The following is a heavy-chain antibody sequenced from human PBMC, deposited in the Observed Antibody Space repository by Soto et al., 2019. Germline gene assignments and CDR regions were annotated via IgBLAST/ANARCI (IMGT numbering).Heavy chain of an antibody. V-gene: IGHV1-69*13. Sequence: GASVKVSCKASGGTFSSYAISWVRQAPGQGLEWMGGIIPIFGTANYAQKFQGRVTITADESTSTAYMELSSLRSEDTAVYYCARGAEGHIVVVPAAPPYNWFDTWGQGTLVTVSS. CDR3: ARGAEGHIVVVPAAPPYNWFDT. CDR1: GGTFSSYA. CDR2: IIPIFGTA. D-gene: IGHD2-2*01. J-gene: IGHJ5*02.